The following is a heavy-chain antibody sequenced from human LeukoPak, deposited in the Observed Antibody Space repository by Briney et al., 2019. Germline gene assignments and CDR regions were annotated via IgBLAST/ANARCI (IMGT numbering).Heavy chain of an antibody. CDR2: ISSSTSYI. CDR3: ARSLGGGAFDF. V-gene: IGHV3-21*01. Sequence: GGSLRLSCAASGFTFSSYSMNWVRQAPGKGLEWVSSISSSTSYIYYADSLQGRFTISRDNAKNSLYLQMNSLRVEDTAVYYCARSLGGGAFDFWGQGTLVTVSS. J-gene: IGHJ4*02. D-gene: IGHD3-16*01. CDR1: GFTFSSYS.